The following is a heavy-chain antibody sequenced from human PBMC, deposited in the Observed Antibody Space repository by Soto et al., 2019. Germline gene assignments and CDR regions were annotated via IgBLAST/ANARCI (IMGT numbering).Heavy chain of an antibody. Sequence: QVQLVQSGAEVKKPGSSVKVSCKASGGTFSSYAISWVRQAPGQGLEWMGGIIPIPGTANYAQKFQGSVTIAADKSTSTAYMELSSLRSEDTAVYYCARSQGSSTSLEIYYYYYYGMDVWGQGTTVTVSS. V-gene: IGHV1-69*06. J-gene: IGHJ6*02. D-gene: IGHD2-2*01. CDR1: GGTFSSYA. CDR3: ARSQGSSTSLEIYYYYYYGMDV. CDR2: IIPIPGTA.